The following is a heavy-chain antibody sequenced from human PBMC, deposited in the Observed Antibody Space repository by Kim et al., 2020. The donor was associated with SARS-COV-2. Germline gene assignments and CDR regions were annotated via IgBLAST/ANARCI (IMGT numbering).Heavy chain of an antibody. CDR1: GFTFSNAW. V-gene: IGHV3-15*01. CDR3: TTDLSYYDYYYDSSGYWNY. Sequence: GGSLRLSCAASGFTFSNAWMSWVRQAPGKGLEWVGRIKSKTDGGTTDYAAPVKDRFTISRDDSKNTLYLQMNSLKTEDTAVYYCTTDLSYYDYYYDSSGYWNYWGQGTLVTVSS. CDR2: IKSKTDGGTT. J-gene: IGHJ4*02. D-gene: IGHD3-22*01.